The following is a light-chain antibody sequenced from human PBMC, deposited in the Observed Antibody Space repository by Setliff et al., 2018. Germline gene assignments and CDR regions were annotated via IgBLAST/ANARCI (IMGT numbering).Light chain of an antibody. CDR2: EVS. J-gene: IGLJ1*01. CDR1: SSDVGGYKY. CDR3: SSYASTARV. Sequence: QSALTQPPSASGSPGQSVTISCTGSSSDVGGYKYVSWYQQHPGKAPKLMIYEVSKRPSGVPDRFSGSKSGNTASLTVSGLQAEDEADYYCSSYASTARVFGTGTKVTVL. V-gene: IGLV2-8*01.